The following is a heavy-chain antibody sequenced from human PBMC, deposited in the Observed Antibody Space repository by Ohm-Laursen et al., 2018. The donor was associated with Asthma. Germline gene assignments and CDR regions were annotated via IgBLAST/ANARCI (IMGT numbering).Heavy chain of an antibody. CDR3: ATRGYSYGNLFDY. CDR1: GGSISSSNW. D-gene: IGHD5-18*01. V-gene: IGHV4-4*02. J-gene: IGHJ4*02. CDR2: IYHSGST. Sequence: SETLSLTCAVSGGSISSSNWWSWVRQPPGKGLEWIGEIYHSGSTNYNPSLKSRVTISVDKSKNQFSLKLSSVTAADTAVYYCATRGYSYGNLFDYWGQGTLVTVSS.